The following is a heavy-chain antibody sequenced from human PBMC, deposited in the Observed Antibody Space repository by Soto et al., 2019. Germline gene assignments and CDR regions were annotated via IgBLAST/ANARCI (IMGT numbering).Heavy chain of an antibody. D-gene: IGHD1-1*01. CDR1: GGTFSGYA. J-gene: IGHJ1*01. CDR3: ARDPRSITGTTSSEDFQH. Sequence: QAQLMQSGAEVKEPGSSVKVSCKASGGTFSGYAISWVRQAPGQGLEWLGGIIPIFGITNYAQKFQNRVTIAADESSATVYRDLRSLTSEDSAIYYWARDPRSITGTTSSEDFQHWGQCTLVSVS. CDR2: IIPIFGIT. V-gene: IGHV1-69*01.